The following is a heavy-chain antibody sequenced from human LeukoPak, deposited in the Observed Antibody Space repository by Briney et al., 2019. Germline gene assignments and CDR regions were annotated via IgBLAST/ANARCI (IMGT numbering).Heavy chain of an antibody. CDR2: IRSKPYGGTP. J-gene: IGHJ4*02. V-gene: IGHV3-49*03. CDR1: GFTFGDYA. Sequence: GGSLRLSCSASGFTFGDYAMNWFGQAPGKGLEWVGFIRSKPYGGTPEYAASVKGRITFSRDDSRSIDYLQMNSLKTEDTAVYYCTRAHPTGPKNDYWGQGTLVTVSS. D-gene: IGHD4-11*01. CDR3: TRAHPTGPKNDY.